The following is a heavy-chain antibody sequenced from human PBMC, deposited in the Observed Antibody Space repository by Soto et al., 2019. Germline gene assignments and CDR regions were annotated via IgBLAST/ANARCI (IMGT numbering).Heavy chain of an antibody. J-gene: IGHJ6*02. D-gene: IGHD2-2*02. V-gene: IGHV5-10-1*01. CDR1: GYSFTSYW. CDR2: IDPSDSYT. Sequence: GESLKISCTGSGYSFTSYWISWVRQMPGKGLEWMGRIDPSDSYTNYSTSFQGHVTISADKSISTAYLQWSSLKASDTAMYYCARRYCSSTSCFTDYYYGMDVWGQGTTVTVSS. CDR3: ARRYCSSTSCFTDYYYGMDV.